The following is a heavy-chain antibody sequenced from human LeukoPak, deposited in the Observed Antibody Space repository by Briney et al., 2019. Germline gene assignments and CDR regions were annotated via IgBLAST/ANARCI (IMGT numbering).Heavy chain of an antibody. CDR2: INHSGST. Sequence: SETLSLTCAVYGGSFSGYYWSWIRQPPGKGLEWIGEINHSGSTNYNPSLKSRVTISVDTSKNQFSLKLSSVTAADTAVYYCARGGFYGDYGDYWGQGTLVTVSS. D-gene: IGHD4-17*01. CDR1: GGSFSGYY. CDR3: ARGGFYGDYGDY. J-gene: IGHJ4*02. V-gene: IGHV4-34*01.